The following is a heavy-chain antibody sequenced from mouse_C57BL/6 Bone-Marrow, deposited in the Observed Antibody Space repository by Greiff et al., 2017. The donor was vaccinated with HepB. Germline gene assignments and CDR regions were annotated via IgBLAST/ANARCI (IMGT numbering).Heavy chain of an antibody. Sequence: EVKLVESGGGLVKPGGSLKLSCAASGFTFSDYGMHWVRQAPEKGLEWVAYISSGSSTIYYADTVKGRFTISRDKAKNTLFLQMTSMRSEDTAMYYCVYGSSFYFDYWGQGTTLTVSS. CDR1: GFTFSDYG. CDR3: VYGSSFYFDY. V-gene: IGHV5-17*01. D-gene: IGHD1-1*01. CDR2: ISSGSSTI. J-gene: IGHJ2*01.